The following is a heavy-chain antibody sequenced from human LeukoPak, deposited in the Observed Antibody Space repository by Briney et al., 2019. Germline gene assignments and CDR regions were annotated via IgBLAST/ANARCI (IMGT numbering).Heavy chain of an antibody. Sequence: ESLKISCKVSGCSFTSYWIGWVRQMPGKGLEWMGLIYLGDSDTRYSPSFRGQVTISAEKSISTAYLQCSSLKAAYTAMYCSARHEWGYCSGGSGYSAEYFHHWGQGTLVTVSS. V-gene: IGHV5-51*01. CDR1: GCSFTSYW. D-gene: IGHD2-15*01. CDR2: IYLGDSDT. CDR3: ARHEWGYCSGGSGYSAEYFHH. J-gene: IGHJ1*01.